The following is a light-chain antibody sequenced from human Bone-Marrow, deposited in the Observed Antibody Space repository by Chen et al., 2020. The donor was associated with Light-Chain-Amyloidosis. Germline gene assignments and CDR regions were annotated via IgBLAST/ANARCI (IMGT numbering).Light chain of an antibody. Sequence: SYVLTPPSSVSPAPGQTATTACGGNNIGSTSVHWYQQTPGQAPLLVVYDDSDRPSGIPERLSGSNSGNTATLTISRVEAGDEADYYCQVWDRSSDRPVFGGGTKLTVL. V-gene: IGLV3-21*02. CDR1: NIGSTS. CDR3: QVWDRSSDRPV. J-gene: IGLJ3*02. CDR2: DDS.